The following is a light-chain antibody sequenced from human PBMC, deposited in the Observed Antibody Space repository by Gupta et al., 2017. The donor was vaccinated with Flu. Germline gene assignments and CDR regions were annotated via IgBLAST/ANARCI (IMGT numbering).Light chain of an antibody. CDR2: AAS. CDR3: QQLNSYPRT. J-gene: IGKJ1*01. CDR1: QGISSY. V-gene: IGKV1-9*01. Sequence: DIQLTQSPSFLSASVGDRVTITCRASQGISSYLAWYQQKPGKAPKLLIYAASTLQSGVPSRFSGSGSGTEFTLTIIILQPEDFATYYCQQLNSYPRTFGQWTKVEIK.